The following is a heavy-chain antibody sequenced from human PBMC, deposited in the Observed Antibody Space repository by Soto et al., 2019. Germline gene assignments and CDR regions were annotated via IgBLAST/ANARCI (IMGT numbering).Heavy chain of an antibody. V-gene: IGHV4-4*02. CDR2: IYHSGNT. CDR1: GGSISSSNW. D-gene: IGHD1-26*01. Sequence: VQLRQSGPGLVKPSGTLSLTCAVSGGSISSSNWWTWVRQAPGKGLEWIGEIYHSGNTYYNPSLKGRVTITVDQSNNQFALKLNSVTAADPAVYYCAALPPRVVASLLPIPTWGQGTLVTVSS. J-gene: IGHJ5*02. CDR3: AALPPRVVASLLPIPT.